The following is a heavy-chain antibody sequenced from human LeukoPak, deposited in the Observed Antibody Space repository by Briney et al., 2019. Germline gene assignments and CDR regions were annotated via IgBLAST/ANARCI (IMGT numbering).Heavy chain of an antibody. V-gene: IGHV3-21*01. CDR2: ISSSSSYI. J-gene: IGHJ3*02. D-gene: IGHD5-18*01. CDR3: ARDRIQLDAFDI. CDR1: GFTFSSYS. Sequence: GGSLRLSCAASGFTFSSYSMNWVRQAPGKGLEWVSSISSSSSYIYYADSVKGRFTISRDNAKNSLYLQMNSLRAEDTAVYYCARDRIQLDAFDIWGQGTMVTVSS.